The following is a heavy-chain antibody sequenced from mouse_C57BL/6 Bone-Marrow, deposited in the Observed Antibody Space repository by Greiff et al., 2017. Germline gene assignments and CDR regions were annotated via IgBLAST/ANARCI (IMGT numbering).Heavy chain of an antibody. CDR2: INPNNGGT. CDR3: AREVGDCAWYFEV. Sequence: VQLQQSGPELVKPGASVKISCKASGYTFTDYYMNWVKQSHGKSLEWIGDINPNNGGTSYNQKFKGKATLTVDKSSSTAYMELRSLTSEDSAVYYCAREVGDCAWYFEVWGTGTTVTVAA. V-gene: IGHV1-26*01. J-gene: IGHJ1*03. D-gene: IGHD2-13*01. CDR1: GYTFTDYY.